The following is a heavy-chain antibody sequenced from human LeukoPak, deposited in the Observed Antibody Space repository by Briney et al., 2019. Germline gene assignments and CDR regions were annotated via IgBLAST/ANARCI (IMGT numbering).Heavy chain of an antibody. J-gene: IGHJ4*02. V-gene: IGHV3-7*01. CDR3: ARDEGVPTNYRFAY. Sequence: GGSLRLSCAASGFAFSNYFMSWVRRAPGKGLEWVGHIKQDGSGTYYIDSVKGRFTISRDNARSSLYLQMNSLRAEDTAVYYCARDEGVPTNYRFAYWGQGTLVTVSS. CDR1: GFAFSNYF. CDR2: IKQDGSGT. D-gene: IGHD4-11*01.